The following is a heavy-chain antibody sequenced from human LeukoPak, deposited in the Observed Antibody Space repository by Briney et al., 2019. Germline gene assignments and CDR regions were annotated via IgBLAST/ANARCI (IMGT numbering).Heavy chain of an antibody. V-gene: IGHV1-2*02. D-gene: IGHD2-2*01. J-gene: IGHJ4*02. CDR2: INPNSGGT. CDR1: GYTFTGYY. Sequence: ASVKVSCKASGYTFTGYYMHWVRQAPGQGLEWMGWINPNSGGTNYAQKFQGRVTMTRDTSISTAYMELSRLRSDDTAVYYCARRGYCISSSCSLDYWGQGTLVTVSS. CDR3: ARRGYCISSSCSLDY.